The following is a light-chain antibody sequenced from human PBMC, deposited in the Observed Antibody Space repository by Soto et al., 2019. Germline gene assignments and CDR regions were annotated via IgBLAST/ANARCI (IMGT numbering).Light chain of an antibody. V-gene: IGLV2-14*01. CDR1: SSDVGGYNY. CDR3: SLYTSSSTLV. CDR2: DVS. Sequence: QSALTQPASVSGSPGQSITISCTGTSSDVGGYNYVSWYQQHPGKAPKLMIYDVSNRPSGVSNRFSGSKSGNTASLTISGLQAEDGGDYYCSLYTSSSTLVFGGGTQLTVL. J-gene: IGLJ2*01.